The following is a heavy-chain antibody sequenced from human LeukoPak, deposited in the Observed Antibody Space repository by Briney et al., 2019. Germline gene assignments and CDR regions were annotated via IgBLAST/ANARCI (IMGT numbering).Heavy chain of an antibody. Sequence: GGSLRLSCAASGFTFSSYGMHWVRQAPGKGLEWVANIKQDGSEKYYVDSVKGRFTISRDNAKNSLYLQMNSLRAEDTAVYYCARDLALMYYDSSGYLPGWGQGTLVTVSS. J-gene: IGHJ4*02. D-gene: IGHD3-22*01. V-gene: IGHV3-7*01. CDR3: ARDLALMYYDSSGYLPG. CDR2: IKQDGSEK. CDR1: GFTFSSYG.